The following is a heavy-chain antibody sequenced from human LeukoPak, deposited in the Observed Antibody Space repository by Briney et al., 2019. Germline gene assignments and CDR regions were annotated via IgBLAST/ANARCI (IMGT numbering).Heavy chain of an antibody. CDR2: IYSDGVT. J-gene: IGHJ5*02. CDR3: ARDRAEGKTWVELDP. CDR1: GFIVNSYA. V-gene: IGHV3-66*02. Sequence: PGGSLRLSCAASGFIVNSYAMSWVRQAPGKGLAWASLIYSDGVTQYADSVKGRFTISRDNSKNTLYLQMNSLRDEDTAVYFCARDRAEGKTWVELDPWGQGTLVTVSS.